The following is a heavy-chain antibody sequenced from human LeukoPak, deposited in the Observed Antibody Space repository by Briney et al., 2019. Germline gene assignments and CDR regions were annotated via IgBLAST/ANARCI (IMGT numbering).Heavy chain of an antibody. J-gene: IGHJ4*02. CDR1: GFTFSTYA. Sequence: GRSLRLSCAASGFTFSTYAMHWVRQAPGKGLEWVAVISYDGSNKYYADSVKGRFTISRDNSKNTLYLQMNSLRAEDTAVYYCARDGRSSRHPPHFDYWGQGTLVTVSS. D-gene: IGHD6-13*01. CDR3: ARDGRSSRHPPHFDY. V-gene: IGHV3-30-3*01. CDR2: ISYDGSNK.